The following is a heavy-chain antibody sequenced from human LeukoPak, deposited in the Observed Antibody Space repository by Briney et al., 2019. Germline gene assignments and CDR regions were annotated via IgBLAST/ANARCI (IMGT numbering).Heavy chain of an antibody. V-gene: IGHV3-30*18. J-gene: IGHJ4*02. Sequence: GGSLRLSCAASGFTFSSYGMHWVRQAPGKGLEWVAVISYDGSNKYYADSVKGRFTISRDNSKNTLYLQMNSLRAEDTAVYYCAKDAGYQLLSRVVFGYWGQGTLVTVSS. CDR3: AKDAGYQLLSRVVFGY. CDR2: ISYDGSNK. D-gene: IGHD2-2*01. CDR1: GFTFSSYG.